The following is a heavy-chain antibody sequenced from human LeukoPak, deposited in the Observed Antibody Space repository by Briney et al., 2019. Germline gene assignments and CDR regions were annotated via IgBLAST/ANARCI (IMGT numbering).Heavy chain of an antibody. CDR1: GGSISSSSYY. D-gene: IGHD3-22*01. Sequence: SETLSLTCSVSGGSISSSSYYWGWIRQPPGKGLEWIGSIYYSGSTYYNPSLKSRVTIPVDTSKNQISLKLSSVTAADTAVYYCARARYYDSGDYYKEGYFDYWGQGTLVTVSS. CDR2: IYYSGST. CDR3: ARARYYDSGDYYKEGYFDY. V-gene: IGHV4-39*07. J-gene: IGHJ4*02.